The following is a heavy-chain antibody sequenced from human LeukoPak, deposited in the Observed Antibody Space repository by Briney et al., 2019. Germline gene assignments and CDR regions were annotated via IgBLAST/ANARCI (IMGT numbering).Heavy chain of an antibody. CDR1: GITLSNYG. Sequence: GGSLRLSCAVSGITLSNYGMSWVRQAPGKGLEWVAGISDGGGSRNYADSVKGRFTISGDNPKNTLYLQMNSLRAEDTAVYFCAKRGVVIRAVIIVGFHKEAYYFDYWGQGALVTVSS. CDR2: ISDGGGSR. CDR3: AKRGVVIRAVIIVGFHKEAYYFDY. D-gene: IGHD3-10*01. V-gene: IGHV3-23*01. J-gene: IGHJ4*02.